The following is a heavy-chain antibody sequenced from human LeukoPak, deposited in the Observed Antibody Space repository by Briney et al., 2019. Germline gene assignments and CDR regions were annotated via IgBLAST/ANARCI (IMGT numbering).Heavy chain of an antibody. J-gene: IGHJ4*02. CDR3: ARHRITMVRGVIIDTYFDY. V-gene: IGHV4-38-2*02. CDR2: IYYSGST. D-gene: IGHD3-10*01. CDR1: GYSINSGYY. Sequence: SETLSLTCTVSGYSINSGYYWSWIRQPPGKRLEWIGSIYYSGSTYSNPTLKRRLTISVDTSKNQFSLKLSSVTAADTAVYYCARHRITMVRGVIIDTYFDYWGQGTLVTVSS.